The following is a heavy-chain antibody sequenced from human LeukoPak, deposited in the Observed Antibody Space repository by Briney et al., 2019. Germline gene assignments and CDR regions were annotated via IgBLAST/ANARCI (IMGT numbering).Heavy chain of an antibody. CDR1: GFTLRSHS. CDR2: ISYDGSNK. CDR3: AKGEGDFWSGYGDYFDY. Sequence: GGSLRLSCADSGFTLRSHSMTWVRQAPGKGLEWVAVISYDGSNKYYADSVKGRFTISRDNSKNTLYLQMNSLRAEDTAVYYCAKGEGDFWSGYGDYFDYWGQGTLVTVSS. D-gene: IGHD3-3*01. V-gene: IGHV3-30-3*01. J-gene: IGHJ4*02.